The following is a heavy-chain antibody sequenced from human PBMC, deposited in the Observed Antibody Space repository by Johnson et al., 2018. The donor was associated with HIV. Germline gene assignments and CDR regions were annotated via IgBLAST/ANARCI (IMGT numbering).Heavy chain of an antibody. J-gene: IGHJ3*02. Sequence: VQLVESGGGVERPGGSLRLSCAGSGFTFDDHGMSWVRQVPGKGLEWVSGINWRGGTTGYADSVKGRFTISRDNTKNSLYLQMNSLRAEDTALYYCAREGGIVAAQGDAFDIWGQGTMVTVSS. CDR1: GFTFDDHG. CDR3: AREGGIVAAQGDAFDI. D-gene: IGHD1-26*01. V-gene: IGHV3-20*04. CDR2: INWRGGTT.